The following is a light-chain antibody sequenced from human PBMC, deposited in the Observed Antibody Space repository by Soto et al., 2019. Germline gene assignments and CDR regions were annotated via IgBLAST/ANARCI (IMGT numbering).Light chain of an antibody. J-gene: IGKJ1*01. CDR1: QSVRNN. CDR3: QQYNNWPRT. Sequence: EIVMTQSPATLSVSPGERVTLSCRASQSVRNNLAWYQQKPGQPPRLVIYGASTRATGIPARFSGSGSGTEVTLTISTLQSEDFAIYYCQQYNNWPRTFGQGTKVDIK. V-gene: IGKV3-15*01. CDR2: GAS.